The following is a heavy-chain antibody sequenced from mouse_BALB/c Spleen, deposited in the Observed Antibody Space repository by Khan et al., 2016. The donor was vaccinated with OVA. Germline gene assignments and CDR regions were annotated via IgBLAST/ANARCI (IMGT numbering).Heavy chain of an antibody. CDR2: IDPSDSHT. J-gene: IGHJ3*01. CDR3: ARSYYYGSSTCFAY. Sequence: QVQLQQPGAELVKPGASVKLSCKASGYTFSSYWTHWVKQRPGQGLEWIGEIDPSDSHTNYNQKFKGKATLNVDKSSSTAYMHLSSLTSENSAVYYCARSYYYGSSTCFAYWGQGTLVTVSA. D-gene: IGHD1-1*01. V-gene: IGHV1-69*02. CDR1: GYTFSSYW.